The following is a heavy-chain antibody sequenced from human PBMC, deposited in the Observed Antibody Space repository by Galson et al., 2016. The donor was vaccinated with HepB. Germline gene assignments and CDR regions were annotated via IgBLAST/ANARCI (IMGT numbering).Heavy chain of an antibody. CDR2: ISATGSRT. Sequence: SLRLSCAASGFTSSTYAMSWVRQAPGKGLEWVSAISATGSRTYYADSVKGRFTIAKDNSKNTLYLQMNGRRPEDTAISHCATNRPQLNIHWLNSFDYWGQGTMVTVSS. CDR3: ATNRPQLNIHWLNSFDY. V-gene: IGHV3-23*01. D-gene: IGHD3-9*01. J-gene: IGHJ4*02. CDR1: GFTSSTYA.